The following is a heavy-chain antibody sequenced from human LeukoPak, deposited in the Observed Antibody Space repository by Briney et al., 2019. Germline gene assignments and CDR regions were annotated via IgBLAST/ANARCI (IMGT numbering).Heavy chain of an antibody. CDR3: VPPPGWLRDFDY. J-gene: IGHJ4*02. Sequence: GGSLRLSCAASGFTFSNAWMHWVRQAPGKGLEYVSAIRSSGGGTYYADSVKGRFTISRDNSRNTLYLQMSSLRAEDTAVYYCVPPPGWLRDFDYWGQGTLVTVSS. D-gene: IGHD5-12*01. CDR2: IRSSGGGT. CDR1: GFTFSNAW. V-gene: IGHV3-64D*06.